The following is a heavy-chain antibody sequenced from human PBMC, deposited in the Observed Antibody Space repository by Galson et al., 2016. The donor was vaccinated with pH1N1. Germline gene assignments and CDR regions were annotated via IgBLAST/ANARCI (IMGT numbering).Heavy chain of an antibody. V-gene: IGHV6-1*01. Sequence: PSRGLEWLGRPYYRARWYNNYGVSVAGRISITPDTAKNQFSLQLKSVNPEDTAVYFCARWDHSASYIDVWGQGTLVTVSS. CDR2: PYYRARWYN. CDR3: ARWDHSASYIDV. J-gene: IGHJ4*02. D-gene: IGHD3-10*01.